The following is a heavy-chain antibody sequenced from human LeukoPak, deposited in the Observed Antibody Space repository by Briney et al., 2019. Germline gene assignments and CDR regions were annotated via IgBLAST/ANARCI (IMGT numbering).Heavy chain of an antibody. Sequence: GGSLRLSCAASGFTFSSFAMSWIRQAPGKGLEWVSSIDKIGVGTYYADSVRGRFTISRDNSKNTLYLQMNSLRAEDSAVYYCAKDYVVGSIDYWGQGTLVTVSS. D-gene: IGHD2-21*01. CDR2: IDKIGVGT. CDR1: GFTFSSFA. CDR3: AKDYVVGSIDY. J-gene: IGHJ4*02. V-gene: IGHV3-23*01.